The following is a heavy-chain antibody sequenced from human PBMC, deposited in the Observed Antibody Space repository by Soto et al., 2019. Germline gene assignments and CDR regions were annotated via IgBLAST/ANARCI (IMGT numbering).Heavy chain of an antibody. J-gene: IGHJ4*02. CDR1: GFTFSSYW. CDR3: PRLQDHMNTLHT. CDR2: INSDGSST. Sequence: PGGSLRLSCAASGFTFSSYWIHWVRQAPGKGLVWVSRINSDGSSTSYADSVKGRFTISRDNAKNTLYLQMNSLRAEDTAVYYCPRLQDHMNTLHTWGQGPLVTVSS. V-gene: IGHV3-74*01. D-gene: IGHD1-26*01.